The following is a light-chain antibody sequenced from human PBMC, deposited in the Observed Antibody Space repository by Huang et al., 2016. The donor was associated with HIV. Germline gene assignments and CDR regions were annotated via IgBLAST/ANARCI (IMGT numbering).Light chain of an antibody. Sequence: DIQMTQSPSTLSASVGDRVTITCRASQSISDSLAWYQQKPGAAPKDLIYQASTLETGVPLRFSGSGFGTEFTLTISSLQPDDFATYYCQQYYTYSALTFGGGTKVENK. V-gene: IGKV1-5*03. CDR1: QSISDS. J-gene: IGKJ4*01. CDR2: QAS. CDR3: QQYYTYSALT.